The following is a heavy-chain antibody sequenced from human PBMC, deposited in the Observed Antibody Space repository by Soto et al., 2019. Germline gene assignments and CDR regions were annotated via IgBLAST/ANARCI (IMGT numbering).Heavy chain of an antibody. CDR2: ISYDESNE. CDR1: GFTFSNYA. D-gene: IGHD5-12*01. J-gene: IGHJ2*01. Sequence: QVQLVESGGGVVRPGRSLRLACAASGFTFSNYAMHWVRQAPAKGLDWVAVISYDESNEYYADSVKGRFTISRDNFRHTLYLHVNSLRPEDTAVYYCARGGRDGYNLDWYFDLWGRGTLVTVSS. CDR3: ARGGRDGYNLDWYFDL. V-gene: IGHV3-30-3*01.